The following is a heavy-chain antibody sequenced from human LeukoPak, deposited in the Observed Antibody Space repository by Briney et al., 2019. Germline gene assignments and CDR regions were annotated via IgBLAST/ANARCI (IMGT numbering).Heavy chain of an antibody. Sequence: GASVKVSCKASGYTFTSYDINWVRQATGQGLEWMGWMNPNSGNTGYAQKFQGRVTMTRNTSISTACMELSSLRSKDTAVYYCAKDQEKGQYYGSGSYSATLQHWGQGTLVTVSS. CDR2: MNPNSGNT. V-gene: IGHV1-8*01. CDR1: GYTFTSYD. D-gene: IGHD3-10*01. J-gene: IGHJ1*01. CDR3: AKDQEKGQYYGSGSYSATLQH.